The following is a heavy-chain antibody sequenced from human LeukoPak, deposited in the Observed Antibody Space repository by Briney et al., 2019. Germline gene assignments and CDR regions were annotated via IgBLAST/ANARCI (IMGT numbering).Heavy chain of an antibody. Sequence: SETLSLTCAVYGGSFSGYYWSWIRQPPGKGLEWIGEINHSGSTNYNPSLKSRVTISVDTSKNQFSLKLSSVTAADTAVYYCAKGLGKAGASNTWYFDLWGRGTLVTVSS. CDR3: AKGLGKAGASNTWYFDL. CDR2: INHSGST. D-gene: IGHD6-13*01. J-gene: IGHJ2*01. V-gene: IGHV4-34*01. CDR1: GGSFSGYY.